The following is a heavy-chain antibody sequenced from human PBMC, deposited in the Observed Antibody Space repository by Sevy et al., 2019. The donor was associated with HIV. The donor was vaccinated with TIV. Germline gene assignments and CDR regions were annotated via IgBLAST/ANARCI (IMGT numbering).Heavy chain of an antibody. J-gene: IGHJ6*02. V-gene: IGHV3-7*01. CDR1: GFTFSNYW. D-gene: IGHD1-7*01. CDR2: IKHDGSVT. CDR3: ARGGPLVDGTLIPWGLDV. Sequence: GGSLRISCTASGFTFSNYWLNWVRHAPGKGLEWVANIKHDGSVTYYADSVKGRFTLSRDDIKNSLSLQMNSLRAEDTAVYYYARGGPLVDGTLIPWGLDVWGQGTTVTVSS.